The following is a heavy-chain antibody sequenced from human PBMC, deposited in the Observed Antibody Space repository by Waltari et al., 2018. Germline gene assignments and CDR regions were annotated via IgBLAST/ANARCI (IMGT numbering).Heavy chain of an antibody. Sequence: QVQLQESGPGLLKPSQPLSLTCTVSGGSISRGSYYWSWIRPPAGRGVEWIGRIYTSGSTNYNHSLKRRVTISVDTSKNQSSLKLSSVTTADTAVYYCAMTPHPHAIDWFDPWGQGTLVTVSS. CDR1: GGSISRGSYY. D-gene: IGHD2-21*01. CDR2: IYTSGST. J-gene: IGHJ5*02. CDR3: AMTPHPHAIDWFDP. V-gene: IGHV4-61*02.